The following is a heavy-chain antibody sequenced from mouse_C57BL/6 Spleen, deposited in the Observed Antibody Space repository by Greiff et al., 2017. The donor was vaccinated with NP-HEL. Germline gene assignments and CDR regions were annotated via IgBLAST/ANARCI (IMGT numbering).Heavy chain of an antibody. V-gene: IGHV5-16*01. Sequence: EVKLVESEGGLVQPGSSMKLSCTASGFTFSDYYMAWVRQVPEKGLEWVANINYDGSSTYYLDSLKSRFIISRDNAKNILYLQMSSLKSEDTATYYCARGGIDYGSSRSYWYFDVWGTGTTVTVSS. D-gene: IGHD1-1*01. J-gene: IGHJ1*03. CDR2: INYDGSST. CDR1: GFTFSDYY. CDR3: ARGGIDYGSSRSYWYFDV.